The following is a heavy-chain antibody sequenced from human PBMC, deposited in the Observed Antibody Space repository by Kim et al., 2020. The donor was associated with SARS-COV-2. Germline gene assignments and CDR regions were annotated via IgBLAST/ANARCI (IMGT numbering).Heavy chain of an antibody. CDR2: IWYDGSNK. Sequence: GGSLRLSCAASGFTFSSYGMHWVRQAPGKGLEWVAVIWYDGSNKYYADSVKGRFTISRDNSKNTLYLQMNSLRAEDTAVYYCARLRGYDFGYFDYWGQGTLVTVSS. V-gene: IGHV3-33*01. CDR1: GFTFSSYG. J-gene: IGHJ4*02. CDR3: ARLRGYDFGYFDY. D-gene: IGHD5-12*01.